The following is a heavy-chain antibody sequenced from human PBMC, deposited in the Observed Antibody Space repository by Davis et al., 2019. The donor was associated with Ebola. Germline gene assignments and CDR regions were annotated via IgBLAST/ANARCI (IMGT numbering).Heavy chain of an antibody. CDR1: VITFSSYA. J-gene: IGHJ6*04. V-gene: IGHV3-23*01. CDR3: AKSGLSFGVVKYHYGMDV. Sequence: GESLKISCADSVITFSSYAMTWVRQAPGKGLEWVSAISGSGGTTYYPGSVKGRFTVSRDNSKKTMYLQMNSLRAEDTAVYYCAKSGLSFGVVKYHYGMDVWGKGTTVTVSS. D-gene: IGHD3-3*01. CDR2: ISGSGGTT.